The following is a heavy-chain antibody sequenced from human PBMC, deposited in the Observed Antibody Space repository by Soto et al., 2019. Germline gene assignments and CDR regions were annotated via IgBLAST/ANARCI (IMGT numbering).Heavy chain of an antibody. J-gene: IGHJ6*02. CDR2: IIPIFGTA. CDR1: GGTFSSYA. Sequence: EASVKVSCKASGGTFSSYAISWVRQAPGQGLEWMGGIIPIFGTANYAQKFQGRVTITADESTSTAYMELSSLRSEDTAVYYCARSDFGVVIIPYYYGMDVWGQGTTVTVSS. V-gene: IGHV1-69*13. D-gene: IGHD3-3*01. CDR3: ARSDFGVVIIPYYYGMDV.